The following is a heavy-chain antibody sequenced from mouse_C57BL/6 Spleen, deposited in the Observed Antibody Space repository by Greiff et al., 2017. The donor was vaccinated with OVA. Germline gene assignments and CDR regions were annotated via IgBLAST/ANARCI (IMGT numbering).Heavy chain of an antibody. V-gene: IGHV1-20*01. Sequence: VQLKQSGPELVKPGDSVKISCKASGYSFTGYFMNWVMQSHGKSLEWIGRINPYNGDTFYNQKFKGKATLTVDKSSSTAHMELRSLTSEDSAVYYCARWVLRQDFDYWGQGTTLTVSS. CDR2: INPYNGDT. CDR3: ARWVLRQDFDY. J-gene: IGHJ2*01. D-gene: IGHD2-12*01. CDR1: GYSFTGYF.